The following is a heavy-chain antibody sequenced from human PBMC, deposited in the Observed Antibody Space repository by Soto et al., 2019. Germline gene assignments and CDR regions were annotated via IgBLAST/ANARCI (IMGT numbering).Heavy chain of an antibody. D-gene: IGHD2-15*01. V-gene: IGHV4-31*03. J-gene: IGHJ4*02. CDR2: IYYSGST. Sequence: QVQLQESGPGLVKPSQTLSLTCTVSGGSISSGGYYWSWIRQHPGKGLEWIGYIYYSGSTYYNPSLQSRVTTSVDTSKTQFSLKLCSVPAADTAVYYCARWVIVLPGGGRPGAYFDSWGQGTLVTVSS. CDR1: GGSISSGGYY. CDR3: ARWVIVLPGGGRPGAYFDS.